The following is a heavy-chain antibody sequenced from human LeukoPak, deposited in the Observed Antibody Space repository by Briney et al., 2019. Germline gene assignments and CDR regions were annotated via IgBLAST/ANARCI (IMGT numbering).Heavy chain of an antibody. V-gene: IGHV3-30*18. CDR2: ISYDGSNK. Sequence: GGSLRLSCAASGLTFSSCAMSWVRQAPGKGLEWVAVISYDGSNKYYADSVKGRFTISRDNSKNTLYLQMNSLRAEDTAVYYCAKEFGGNSASYYYYGMDVWGQGTTVTVSS. CDR1: GLTFSSCA. J-gene: IGHJ6*02. D-gene: IGHD4-23*01. CDR3: AKEFGGNSASYYYYGMDV.